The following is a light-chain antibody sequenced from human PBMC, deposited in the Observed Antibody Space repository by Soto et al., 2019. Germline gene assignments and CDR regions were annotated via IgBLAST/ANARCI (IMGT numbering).Light chain of an antibody. Sequence: QSVLTQPPSASGSPGQSVTISCSGTSSDVGAYNYVSWYQQHPGKAPRLLIYEVSQRPSGVPDRFSGSKSANTASLTVSGLQPEDEADYYCSSYAGTNNLLYVFGTGTKGTVL. CDR3: SSYAGTNNLLYV. CDR2: EVS. J-gene: IGLJ1*01. CDR1: SSDVGAYNY. V-gene: IGLV2-8*01.